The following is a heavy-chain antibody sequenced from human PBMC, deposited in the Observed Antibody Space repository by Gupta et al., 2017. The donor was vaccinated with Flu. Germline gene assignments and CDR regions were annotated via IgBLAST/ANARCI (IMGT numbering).Heavy chain of an antibody. V-gene: IGHV4-39*01. CDR3: ARLRSHFSSGWY. CDR2: FFYGAST. CDR1: ISSDNYD. D-gene: IGHD6-19*01. J-gene: IGHJ4*02. Sequence: ISSDNYDWGWIRQPPGKGLEWIGNFFYGASTYYNPSLKSRVTISADTSKKQFSLKLTSVTAADTAVYYCARLRSHFSSGWYWVQGTLVPVS.